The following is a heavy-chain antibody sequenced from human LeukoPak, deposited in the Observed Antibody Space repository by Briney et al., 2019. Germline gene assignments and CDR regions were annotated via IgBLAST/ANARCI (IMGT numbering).Heavy chain of an antibody. D-gene: IGHD3-16*02. CDR2: IKQDGSEE. Sequence: GGSLRLSCAASGFPFSSYEMNWVRQAPGKGLEWGANIKQDGSEEYYVDSVKGRFTISRDNAKNSLYLQMNSLRAEDTAVYYFTRMGELSDAFDIWGQGTMVTVSS. CDR1: GFPFSSYE. V-gene: IGHV3-7*01. CDR3: TRMGELSDAFDI. J-gene: IGHJ3*02.